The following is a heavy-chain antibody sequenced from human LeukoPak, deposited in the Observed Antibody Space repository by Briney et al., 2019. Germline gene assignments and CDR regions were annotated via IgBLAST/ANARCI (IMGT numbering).Heavy chain of an antibody. CDR2: IYYSGSP. Sequence: SETLSLTCTVSGGSISSSSYYWGWIRQPPGKGLEWIGSIYYSGSPYYNPSLKSRVTISVGPSKHQFSLKLSAVTAADAGVYYCARHQNVVVPAALDPWGQGTVVTVSS. D-gene: IGHD2-2*01. J-gene: IGHJ5*02. CDR3: ARHQNVVVPAALDP. CDR1: GGSISSSSYY. V-gene: IGHV4-39*01.